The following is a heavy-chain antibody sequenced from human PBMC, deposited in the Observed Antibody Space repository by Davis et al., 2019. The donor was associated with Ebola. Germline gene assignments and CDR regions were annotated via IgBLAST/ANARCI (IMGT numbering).Heavy chain of an antibody. CDR2: VDPKAGKT. J-gene: IGHJ6*02. D-gene: IGHD3-9*01. V-gene: IGHV1-69-2*01. Sequence: ASVKVSCKGSGYSFSDYYIHWVQGAPGKGLEWVGLVDPKAGKTVYAEKFQDRVTITADRSTDTVYMELSSLIFEDAAVYYCTTLDILTAYVPYAMDVWGQGTTVTVS. CDR1: GYSFSDYY. CDR3: TTLDILTAYVPYAMDV.